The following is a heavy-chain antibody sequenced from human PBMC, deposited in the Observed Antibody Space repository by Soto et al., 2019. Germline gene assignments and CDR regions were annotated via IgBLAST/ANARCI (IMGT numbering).Heavy chain of an antibody. Sequence: QVQLVQSGAEVKKPGSSVKVSCKASGGTFSSYAISWVRQAPGQGLEWMGGIIPIFGTANYAQKFQGRVTITADESTSTAYMELSSLRTQVSCVYYVARSLPSRSDHWGQGTLVTVSS. CDR2: IIPIFGTA. D-gene: IGHD7-27*01. J-gene: IGHJ5*02. V-gene: IGHV1-69*12. CDR1: GGTFSSYA. CDR3: ARSLPSRSDH.